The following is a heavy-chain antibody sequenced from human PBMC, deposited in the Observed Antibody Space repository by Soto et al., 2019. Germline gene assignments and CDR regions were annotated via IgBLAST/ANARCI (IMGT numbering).Heavy chain of an antibody. CDR2: FWYDGNHE. CDR1: GCILRNYG. V-gene: IGHV3-33*01. D-gene: IGHD3-10*01. Sequence: QSGGAVRLSCAAAGCILRNYGLHGVGQAPGKGLEWVATFWYDGNHEVYADSVKGRFSISRDNSNGTLYLQMTSLSADDTAIYYCARVYGKMVAVPPDFWGQGT. J-gene: IGHJ4*02. CDR3: ARVYGKMVAVPPDF.